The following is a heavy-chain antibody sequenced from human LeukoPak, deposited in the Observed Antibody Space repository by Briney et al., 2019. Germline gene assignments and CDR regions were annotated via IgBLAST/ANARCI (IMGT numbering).Heavy chain of an antibody. Sequence: QAGGSLRLSCAASGFTFSSYGMSWVRQAPGKGLEWVSAISGSGGSTYYADSVKGRFTISRDNSKNTLYLQMNSLRAEDTAVYYCTTDIGIVVVVDPFDYWGQGTLVTVSS. V-gene: IGHV3-23*01. CDR3: TTDIGIVVVVDPFDY. CDR2: ISGSGGST. D-gene: IGHD2-15*01. J-gene: IGHJ4*02. CDR1: GFTFSSYG.